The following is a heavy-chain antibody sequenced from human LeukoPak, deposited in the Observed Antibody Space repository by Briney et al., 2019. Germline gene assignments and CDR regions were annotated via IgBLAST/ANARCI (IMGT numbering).Heavy chain of an antibody. CDR1: GFTFSGSA. D-gene: IGHD3-10*01. Sequence: GGSLRLSCAASGFTFSGSALHWVRQASGKGLEGVGRIRSTANGYATACAASVEGRFTISRDDSKNTAYLQMDSLKTEDTAVYYCTGNYYGSGSYADFDYWGQGTLVTVSS. V-gene: IGHV3-73*01. CDR3: TGNYYGSGSYADFDY. CDR2: IRSTANGYAT. J-gene: IGHJ4*02.